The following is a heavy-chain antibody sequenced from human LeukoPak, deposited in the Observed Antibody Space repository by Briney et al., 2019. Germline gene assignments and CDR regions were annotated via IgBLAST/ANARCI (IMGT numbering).Heavy chain of an antibody. CDR2: ISSSSSYI. J-gene: IGHJ5*02. V-gene: IGHV3-21*01. CDR3: ARDVIGSSWFDP. Sequence: PGGSLRLSCAASGFTFSSSWMHWVRQAPGKGLEWVSSISSSSSYIYYADSVKGRFTISRDNAKNSLYLQMNSLRAEDTAVYYCARDVIGSSWFDPWGQGTLVTVSS. CDR1: GFTFSSSW. D-gene: IGHD2-21*01.